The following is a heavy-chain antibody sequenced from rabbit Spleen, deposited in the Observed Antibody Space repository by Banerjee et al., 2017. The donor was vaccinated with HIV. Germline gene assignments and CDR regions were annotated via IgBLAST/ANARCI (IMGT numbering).Heavy chain of an antibody. D-gene: IGHD8-1*01. J-gene: IGHJ6*01. V-gene: IGHV1S45*01. CDR3: ARDAGTSFSTYGMDV. Sequence: QEQLEESGGGLVKPGASLTLTCKASGFSFNSGYDMCWVRQAPGKGLEWIACIYAGSSGSTYSATWAKGRFTISKTSSTTVTLQMTSLTAADTATYFCARDAGTSFSTYGMDVWGQGTLVTVS. CDR1: GFSFNSGYD. CDR2: IYAGSSGST.